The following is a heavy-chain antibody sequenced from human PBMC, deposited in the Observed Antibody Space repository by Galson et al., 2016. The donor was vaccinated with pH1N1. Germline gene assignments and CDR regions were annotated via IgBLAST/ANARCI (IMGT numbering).Heavy chain of an antibody. CDR3: IREYWSLYH. CDR2: ISNNNVDR. CDR1: GFSIRDYG. D-gene: IGHD2-8*02. Sequence: SLRLSCAVSGFSIRDYGMAWVRQSPGKGLEWVATISNNNVDRHYADSVKGRFTISRDNAKNSLYLQMDSLGAEDTAVYYCIREYWSLYHWGQGTLVTAST. V-gene: IGHV3-21*01. J-gene: IGHJ5*02.